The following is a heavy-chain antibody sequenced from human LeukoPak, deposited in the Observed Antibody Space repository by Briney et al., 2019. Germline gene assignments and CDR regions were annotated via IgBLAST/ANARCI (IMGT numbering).Heavy chain of an antibody. Sequence: PSGTLSLTCALSGGSITSDNWWTGVRQPPGKGLEWIGAIYHSGSTDYNPSLKSRVTISVDKSKNQFSLRLNSVTAADTAVYFCARDRDGMGVWGQGTTVTVSS. CDR1: GGSITSDNW. J-gene: IGHJ6*02. CDR2: IYHSGST. CDR3: ARDRDGMGV. V-gene: IGHV4-4*02.